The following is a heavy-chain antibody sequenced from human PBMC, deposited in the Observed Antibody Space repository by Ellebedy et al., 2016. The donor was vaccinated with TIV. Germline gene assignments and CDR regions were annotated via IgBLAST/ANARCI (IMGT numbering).Heavy chain of an antibody. J-gene: IGHJ4*02. Sequence: GGSLRLSCAASGFTFSSNWMHWVRQGPGKGLEWVSTISGGGDSAYFPDSVKGRFTISRDNSKNRLYLQMSSLKVEDTATYYCANVGGSGTYYNGYWGQGTLVTVSS. CDR3: ANVGGSGTYYNGY. CDR1: GFTFSSNW. V-gene: IGHV3-23*01. D-gene: IGHD3-10*01. CDR2: ISGGGDSA.